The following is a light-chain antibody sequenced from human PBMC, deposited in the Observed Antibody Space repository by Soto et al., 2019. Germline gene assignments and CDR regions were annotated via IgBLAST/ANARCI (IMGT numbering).Light chain of an antibody. CDR1: QSVSSN. CDR2: GAS. CDR3: HQYNNWPPMYT. J-gene: IGKJ2*01. Sequence: EIVMTQSPATISVSPGERATLSCRASQSVSSNLAWYQQKPGQAPRLLIYGASTRATGIPARFSGSGSGTEFTLTISSLQSEDFAVHYCHQYNNWPPMYTFGQGTKLEIK. V-gene: IGKV3-15*01.